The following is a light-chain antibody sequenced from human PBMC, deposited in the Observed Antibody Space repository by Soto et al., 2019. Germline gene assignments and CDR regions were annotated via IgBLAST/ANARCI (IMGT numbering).Light chain of an antibody. CDR2: EVT. V-gene: IGLV2-14*01. J-gene: IGLJ1*01. Sequence: QSALTQPASVSGSPGQSITISCTGTSSDIGGYKHVSWYQQHPGKAPKLMIYEVTNRPSGVPYRFSGSKSGNTASLTISGLQAEDEADYYCSSYTTSSTQVFGTATRSPS. CDR1: SSDIGGYKH. CDR3: SSYTTSSTQV.